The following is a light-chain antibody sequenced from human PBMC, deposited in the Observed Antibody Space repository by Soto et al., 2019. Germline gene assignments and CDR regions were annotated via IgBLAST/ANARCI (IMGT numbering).Light chain of an antibody. V-gene: IGKV3-20*01. J-gene: IGKJ1*01. CDR3: QQYGSSTRT. CDR1: QSVSSSS. CDR2: GAS. Sequence: EIVLTQSPGTLSLSPGERATLSCRASQSVSSSSLAGYQQKPGQAPRLLIYGASSRATAIPDRFSGSGSGTVFNLTISRLEPEDFAVYACQQYGSSTRTVGKGSKVESK.